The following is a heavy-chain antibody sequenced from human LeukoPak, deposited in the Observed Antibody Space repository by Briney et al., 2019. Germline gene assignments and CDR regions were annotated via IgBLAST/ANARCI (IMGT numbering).Heavy chain of an antibody. D-gene: IGHD1-26*01. CDR3: ARVSGSYYDGYYFGY. CDR1: GFTFDDYG. V-gene: IGHV3-20*04. J-gene: IGHJ4*02. CDR2: INWNGGST. Sequence: GGSLRLSCAASGFTFDDYGMSWVRHAPGKGLEWDSGINWNGGSTVYADSVKGRFTISRDNAKNSLYLQMNSLRAEDTALYYCARVSGSYYDGYYFGYWGQGTLVTVSS.